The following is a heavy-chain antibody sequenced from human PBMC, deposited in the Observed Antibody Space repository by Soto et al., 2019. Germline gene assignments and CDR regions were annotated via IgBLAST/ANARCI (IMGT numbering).Heavy chain of an antibody. J-gene: IGHJ4*02. CDR2: ISGSGGTT. D-gene: IGHD3-22*01. V-gene: IGHV3-23*01. CDR3: AKDSQRFSMIVVAMTFDY. Sequence: GGSLRLSCAASGFTFSSYAMSWVRQALGKGLEWVSCISGSGGTTYYADSVKGRFTISRDNSKNTLYLQMKTLRAEDTAVYYCAKDSQRFSMIVVAMTFDYWGQGTLVTVSS. CDR1: GFTFSSYA.